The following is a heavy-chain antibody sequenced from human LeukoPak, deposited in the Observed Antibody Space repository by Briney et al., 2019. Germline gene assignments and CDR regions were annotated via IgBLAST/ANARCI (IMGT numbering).Heavy chain of an antibody. CDR3: AKGNRYDY. D-gene: IGHD1-14*01. CDR1: RFTFSNYW. V-gene: IGHV3-74*01. CDR2: INRDGSTT. J-gene: IGHJ4*02. Sequence: GGSLRLSCAASRFTFSNYWVHWVRQAPGKGLVWVSRINRDGSTTNYANSVKGRFTVSRDNSKNTLYLQMNSLRAEDTAVYYCAKGNRYDYWGQGTLVTVSS.